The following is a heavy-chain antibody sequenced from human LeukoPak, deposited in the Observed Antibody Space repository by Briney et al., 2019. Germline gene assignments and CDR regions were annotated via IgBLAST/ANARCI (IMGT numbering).Heavy chain of an antibody. Sequence: GGSLRLSCAASGFTVRSNYMSWVRQAPGKGLEWVSVIYSGGSTYYADSVKGRFTISRDNSKNTLYLQMNSLRAEDTAVYYCARELGITGTVFGYWGQGTLVTVSS. CDR3: ARELGITGTVFGY. D-gene: IGHD1-20*01. CDR1: GFTVRSNY. V-gene: IGHV3-66*02. J-gene: IGHJ4*02. CDR2: IYSGGST.